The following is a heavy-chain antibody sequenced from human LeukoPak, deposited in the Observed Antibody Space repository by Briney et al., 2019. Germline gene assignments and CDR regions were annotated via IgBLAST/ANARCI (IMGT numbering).Heavy chain of an antibody. J-gene: IGHJ6*03. D-gene: IGHD3-22*01. Sequence: GASVKVSCKASGYTFTGYYMHWVRQAPGQGLEWMGRINPNSGGTNYAQKFQGRVTMTRDTPTSTAYMELSRLRSDDTAVYYCARAFYYDSSGYLPGYYYYMDVWGKGTTVTVSS. CDR1: GYTFTGYY. CDR2: INPNSGGT. V-gene: IGHV1-2*06. CDR3: ARAFYYDSSGYLPGYYYYMDV.